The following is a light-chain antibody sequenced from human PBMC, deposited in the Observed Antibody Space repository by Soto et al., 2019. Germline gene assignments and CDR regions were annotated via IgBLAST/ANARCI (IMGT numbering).Light chain of an antibody. Sequence: AIQLTQSPSSLSASVGDRVAITCRASQAIRTALGWYQQKPGRVPKLLIYAASTLQSGAPSRFSGSGSGTDFTLTISSLQPEDFATYYCLLDFSYFWAFGQGTKVDIK. CDR2: AAS. CDR1: QAIRTA. J-gene: IGKJ1*01. CDR3: LLDFSYFWA. V-gene: IGKV1-6*01.